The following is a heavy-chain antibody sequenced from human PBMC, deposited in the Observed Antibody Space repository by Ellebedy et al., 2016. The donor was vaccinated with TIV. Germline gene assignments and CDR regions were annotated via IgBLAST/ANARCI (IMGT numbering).Heavy chain of an antibody. Sequence: SVKVSXXASGGTFSSYAISWVRQAPGQGLEWMGRIIPILGIANYAQKFQGRVTITADKSTSTAYMELRSLRSDDTAVYYCARDDSSGYYYLDYWGQGTLVTVSS. CDR2: IIPILGIA. J-gene: IGHJ4*02. D-gene: IGHD3-22*01. CDR1: GGTFSSYA. CDR3: ARDDSSGYYYLDY. V-gene: IGHV1-69*04.